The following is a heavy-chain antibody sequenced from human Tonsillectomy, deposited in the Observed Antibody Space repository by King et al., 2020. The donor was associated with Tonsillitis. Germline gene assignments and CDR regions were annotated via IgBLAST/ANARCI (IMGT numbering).Heavy chain of an antibody. CDR1: GDTFTGHF. D-gene: IGHD3-16*01. J-gene: IGHJ1*01. CDR3: ATNAVGSDVSAYRDFRH. Sequence: QLVQSGAELRKPGASVTVSCRTSGDTFTGHFVHWVGQAPGQGLEWMGWINPKSGDTNYVQKCQGRVTLSGDCSITTAYMGLRSLRPDVTAVYYCATNAVGSDVSAYRDFRHWGQGTLVTVSS. V-gene: IGHV1-2*02. CDR2: INPKSGDT.